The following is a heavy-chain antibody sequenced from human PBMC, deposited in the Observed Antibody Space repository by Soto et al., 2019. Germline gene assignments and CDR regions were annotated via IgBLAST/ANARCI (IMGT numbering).Heavy chain of an antibody. D-gene: IGHD3-10*01. J-gene: IGHJ6*02. CDR3: ARDRSSWVRGCAYSYYGMDV. CDR2: INPNSGGT. V-gene: IGHV1-2*04. CDR1: GYTFTGYY. Sequence: AAVKLSCKDCGYTFTGYYMHWVRQAPGQGLEWMGWINPNSGGTNYAQKFQGWVTMTRDTSISTAYMELSRLRSDDTAVYYCARDRSSWVRGCAYSYYGMDVGGQGCAGTVSS.